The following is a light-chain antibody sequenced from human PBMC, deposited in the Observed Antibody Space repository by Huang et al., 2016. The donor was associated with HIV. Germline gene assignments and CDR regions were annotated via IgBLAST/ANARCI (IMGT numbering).Light chain of an antibody. V-gene: IGKV1-39*01. CDR2: TAS. CDR3: QQSYSTTWT. Sequence: DIQMTQFPSSLSASVGDRVTITCRASQSINTHLNWYQQKPGKAPKLLIYTASTLQSGVPSRFSGSGSGTDFTLTISSLQPEDFATYSCQQSYSTTWTFGQGTKVEIK. J-gene: IGKJ1*01. CDR1: QSINTH.